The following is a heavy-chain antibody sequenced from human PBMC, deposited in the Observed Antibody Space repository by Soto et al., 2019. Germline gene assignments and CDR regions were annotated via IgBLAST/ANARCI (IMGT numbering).Heavy chain of an antibody. CDR1: GGSFSGYY. D-gene: IGHD2-15*01. J-gene: IGHJ4*02. V-gene: IGHV4-34*01. CDR3: ARGQRSILLDC. Sequence: SETLSRTCAVYGGSFSGYYCSWIRQPPGKGLEWIGEINHSGSTNYNPSLKSRVTISVDTSKNQFSLKLSSVIAAETAVYYCARGQRSILLDCCGQGVLVTVSS. CDR2: INHSGST.